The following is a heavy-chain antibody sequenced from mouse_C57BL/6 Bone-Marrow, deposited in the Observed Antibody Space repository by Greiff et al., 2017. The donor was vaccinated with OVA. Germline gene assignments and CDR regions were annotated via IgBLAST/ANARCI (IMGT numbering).Heavy chain of an antibody. J-gene: IGHJ1*03. CDR1: GYTFTDHT. V-gene: IGHV1-78*01. CDR2: IYPRDGST. CDR3: ANYYGSSYWYFDV. Sequence: VQLQQSDAELVKPGASVKISCKVSGYTFTDHTIHWMKQRPEQGLEWIGYIYPRDGSTKYNEKFKGKATLTADKSSSTAYMQLNSLTSEDSAVYFCANYYGSSYWYFDVWGTGTTVTVSS. D-gene: IGHD1-1*01.